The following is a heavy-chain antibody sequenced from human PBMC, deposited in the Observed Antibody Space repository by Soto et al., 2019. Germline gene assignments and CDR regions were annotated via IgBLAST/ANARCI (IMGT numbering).Heavy chain of an antibody. Sequence: EVQLVESGGGLVKPGGSLRLYCAASRFTFSDAWMSWVRQAPGKGLEWVGRIKSKTDGGTTDYAAPVKGRFTISRDDSKNTLYLQMNSLKIEDTAVYYCTRIWFGDWGQGTLVTVSS. CDR3: TRIWFGD. CDR2: IKSKTDGGTT. D-gene: IGHD3-10*01. J-gene: IGHJ4*02. CDR1: RFTFSDAW. V-gene: IGHV3-15*01.